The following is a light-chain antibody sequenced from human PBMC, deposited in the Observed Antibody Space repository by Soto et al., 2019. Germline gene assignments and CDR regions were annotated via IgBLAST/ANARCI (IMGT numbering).Light chain of an antibody. J-gene: IGLJ2*01. Sequence: QSALTQPPSASGTPGEMVTISCSGGGSNIGNNFVYWYQQLPGAAPQLLIYRSYQRPSGVPDRFSGSKSGTSGSLAISGLRSEDEANYYCAAWDDSLSGVVFGGGTKVTVL. CDR1: GSNIGNNF. CDR2: RSY. CDR3: AAWDDSLSGVV. V-gene: IGLV1-47*01.